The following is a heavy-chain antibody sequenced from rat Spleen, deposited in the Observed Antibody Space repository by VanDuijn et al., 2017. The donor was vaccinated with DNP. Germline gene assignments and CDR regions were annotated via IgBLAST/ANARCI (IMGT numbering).Heavy chain of an antibody. CDR1: GFIFSNYW. CDR2: ITNTGGST. Sequence: EVQLVESGGGPVQPGRSLKLSCVASGFIFSNYWMTWIRQAPGKGLEWVASITNTGGSTYYPDSVKGRFTFSRDNAKSTLYLQMDSLRSEDTAIYYCTVDRDGSYGVAYWGQGTLVTVSS. J-gene: IGHJ3*01. V-gene: IGHV5-31*01. D-gene: IGHD1-12*02. CDR3: TVDRDGSYGVAY.